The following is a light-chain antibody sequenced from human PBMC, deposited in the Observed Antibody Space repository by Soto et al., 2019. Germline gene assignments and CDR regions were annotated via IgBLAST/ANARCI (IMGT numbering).Light chain of an antibody. Sequence: EVVMTQSPATLSLSPGESVTLSCRASQTVHNNYLAWYQQKPGQAPRLLIYAVSARATGIPGRFSGSGSGTEFTLTINALQSEDFAVYYCQQYTNWPITLGQGTRLEIK. CDR2: AVS. CDR1: QTVHNN. V-gene: IGKV3-15*01. J-gene: IGKJ5*01. CDR3: QQYTNWPIT.